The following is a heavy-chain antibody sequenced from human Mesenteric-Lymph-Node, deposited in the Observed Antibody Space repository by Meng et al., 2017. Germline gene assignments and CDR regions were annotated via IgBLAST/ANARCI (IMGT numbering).Heavy chain of an antibody. V-gene: IGHV1-69*05. CDR1: GGTFSSYA. D-gene: IGHD3-9*01. J-gene: IGHJ6*02. CDR3: AIQQSYDILTGYYLTYYYGMDV. Sequence: SVKVSCKASGGTFSSYAISWVRQAPGQGLEWMGGIIPIFGAANYAQKFQGRVTITTDESTSTAYMELSSLRSEDTAVYYCAIQQSYDILTGYYLTYYYGMDVWGQGTTVTVSS. CDR2: IIPIFGAA.